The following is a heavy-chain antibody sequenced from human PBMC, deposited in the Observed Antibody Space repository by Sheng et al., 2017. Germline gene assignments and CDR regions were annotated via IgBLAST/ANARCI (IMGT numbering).Heavy chain of an antibody. CDR2: IYTSGST. CDR1: GGSISSGSYY. D-gene: IGHD3-22*01. V-gene: IGHV4-61*02. J-gene: IGHJ2*01. CDR3: ARATNDSSGYYIWYFDL. Sequence: QVQLQESGPGLVKPSQTLSLTCTVSGGSISSGSYYWSWIRQPAGKGLEWIGRIYTSGSTNYNPSLKSRVTISVDTSKNQFSLKLSSVTAADTAVYYCARATNDSSGYYIWYFDLWGLAPWSLS.